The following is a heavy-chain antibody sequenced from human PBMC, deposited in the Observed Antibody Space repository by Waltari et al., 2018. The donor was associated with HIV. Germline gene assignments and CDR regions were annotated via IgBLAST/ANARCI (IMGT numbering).Heavy chain of an antibody. D-gene: IGHD5-12*01. J-gene: IGHJ4*02. Sequence: VQLQQSGPGLVKASQTLSLTCAISGDSVSRNGGAWNWIRQSPSRGLEWLGRTYHTSKWFYDYAVSVKSRITINPDTSKNHFSLQLNSVTLEDTAVYFCARGWLRDYFDYWGQGTLVTVSS. V-gene: IGHV6-1*01. CDR2: TYHTSKWFY. CDR1: GDSVSRNGGA. CDR3: ARGWLRDYFDY.